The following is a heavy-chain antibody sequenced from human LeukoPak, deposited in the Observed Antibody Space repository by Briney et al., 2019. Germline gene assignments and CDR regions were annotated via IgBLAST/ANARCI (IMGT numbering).Heavy chain of an antibody. D-gene: IGHD5/OR15-5a*01. Sequence: AGGSLRLSCAASGFTFSKHGMNWVRQAPGKGLEWVSGISPSGDITYYADSVKGRFTISRDNAKNSLYLQMNSLRAEDTAVYYCARDPPLVSGPVYYYYYMDVWGKGTTVTVSS. CDR2: ISPSGDIT. CDR1: GFTFSKHG. CDR3: ARDPPLVSGPVYYYYYMDV. V-gene: IGHV3-23*01. J-gene: IGHJ6*03.